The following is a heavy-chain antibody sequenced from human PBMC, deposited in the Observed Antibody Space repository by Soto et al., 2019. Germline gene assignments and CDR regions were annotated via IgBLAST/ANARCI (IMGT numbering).Heavy chain of an antibody. CDR1: GGSISSNY. CDR2: VYNSGST. Sequence: NPSETLSLTCPVTGGSISSNYWTWIRQPPGKGLEWIGYVYNSGSTNYNPSLKSRVTISEDTSKSQFSLKVNSMTAADTAVYYCARYRREAVAGYTLDNWGQGILVTVSS. V-gene: IGHV4-59*01. J-gene: IGHJ4*02. CDR3: ARYRREAVAGYTLDN. D-gene: IGHD6-13*01.